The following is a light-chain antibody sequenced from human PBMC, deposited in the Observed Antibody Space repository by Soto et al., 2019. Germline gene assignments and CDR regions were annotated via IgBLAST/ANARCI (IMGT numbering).Light chain of an antibody. CDR3: QQYNNWPPIN. J-gene: IGKJ5*01. CDR1: QSVLYSSNNKNY. CDR2: WAS. Sequence: DIVMTQSPDSLAVSLGERATINCNSSQSVLYSSNNKNYLAWYQQKPGQPPKLLIYWASTRESRVPDRFSGSGSGTEFTLTISSLQSEDFAVYYCQQYNNWPPINFGQGTRLEIK. V-gene: IGKV4-1*01.